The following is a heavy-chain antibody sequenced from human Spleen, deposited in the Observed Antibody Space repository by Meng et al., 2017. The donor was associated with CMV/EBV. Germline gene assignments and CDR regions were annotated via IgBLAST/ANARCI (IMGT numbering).Heavy chain of an antibody. Sequence: GESLKISCTASGFTFGDYAMSWVRQAPGKGLEWVGFIRSKAYGGTTEYAASVKGRFTIPRDDFESIAYLQMNSLKTEDTAVYYCTRDGSDFWSVDGMDVWGQGTTVTVSS. CDR1: GFTFGDYA. CDR3: TRDGSDFWSVDGMDV. J-gene: IGHJ6*02. CDR2: IRSKAYGGTT. V-gene: IGHV3-49*04. D-gene: IGHD3-3*01.